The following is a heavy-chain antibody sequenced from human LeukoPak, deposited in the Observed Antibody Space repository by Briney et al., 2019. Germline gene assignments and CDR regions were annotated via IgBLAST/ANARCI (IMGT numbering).Heavy chain of an antibody. Sequence: PSETLSLTCTVSGGSISSGDYYWSWIRQPPGKGLEWIGYIYYSGSTYYNPSLKSRVTISVDTSKNQFSLKLSSVTAADTAVYYCARVWDSGGWYLDYWGQGTLVTVSS. J-gene: IGHJ4*02. V-gene: IGHV4-30-4*08. CDR3: ARVWDSGGWYLDY. CDR2: IYYSGST. CDR1: GGSISSGDYY. D-gene: IGHD6-19*01.